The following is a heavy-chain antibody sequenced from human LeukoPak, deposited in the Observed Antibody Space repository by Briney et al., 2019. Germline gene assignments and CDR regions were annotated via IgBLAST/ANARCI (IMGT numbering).Heavy chain of an antibody. J-gene: IGHJ2*01. Sequence: GGSLRLSCAASGFTFSSYAMSWVRQAPGKGLEWVSAISGSGGSTYYADSVKGRFTISRDNSKNTLYLQMNSLRAEDTAVYYCAKDLSEQWLAREGWYFDLWGRGTLVTVSS. V-gene: IGHV3-23*01. CDR1: GFTFSSYA. CDR3: AKDLSEQWLAREGWYFDL. D-gene: IGHD6-19*01. CDR2: ISGSGGST.